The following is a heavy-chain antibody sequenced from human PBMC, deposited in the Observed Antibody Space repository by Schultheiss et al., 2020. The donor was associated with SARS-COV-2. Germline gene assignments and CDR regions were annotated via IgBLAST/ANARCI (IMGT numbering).Heavy chain of an antibody. CDR3: AREWGGTIDY. CDR2: IYYSGSS. J-gene: IGHJ4*02. Sequence: SETLSLTCAVYGGSISSYYWSWIRQPPGKGLEWIGYIYYSGSSNYNPSLKSRVTMSVDTSKNQFSLKLSSVTAADTAVYYCAREWGGTIDYWGQGTLVTVSS. D-gene: IGHD1-7*01. V-gene: IGHV4-59*12. CDR1: GGSISSYY.